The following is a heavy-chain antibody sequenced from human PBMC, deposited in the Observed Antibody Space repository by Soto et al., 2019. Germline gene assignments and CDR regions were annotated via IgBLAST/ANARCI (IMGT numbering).Heavy chain of an antibody. CDR2: INSDGSST. Sequence: SLRLSCAASGFTFSSYGMHWVRQAPGKGLVWVSRINSDGSSTSYADSVKGRFTISRDNAKNTLYLQMNSLRAEDTAVYYCARELRSYGLRGFDYWGQGTLVTVSS. D-gene: IGHD5-18*01. V-gene: IGHV3-74*01. CDR1: GFTFSSYG. CDR3: ARELRSYGLRGFDY. J-gene: IGHJ4*02.